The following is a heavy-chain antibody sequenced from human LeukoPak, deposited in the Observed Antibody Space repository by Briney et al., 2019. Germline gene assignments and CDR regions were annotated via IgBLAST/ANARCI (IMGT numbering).Heavy chain of an antibody. J-gene: IGHJ4*02. V-gene: IGHV3-30*04. CDR1: GFTLSSYA. CDR3: ATAGTAPGDY. D-gene: IGHD3-10*01. CDR2: ISYDGTKK. Sequence: PGGSLRLSCAASGFTLSSYAMHWVRQASGKGLEWVTVISYDGTKKYYADSVKGRFTISRDDSKNTLYLQMNSLRLEDTAMYFCATAGTAPGDYWGQGTLVTVSS.